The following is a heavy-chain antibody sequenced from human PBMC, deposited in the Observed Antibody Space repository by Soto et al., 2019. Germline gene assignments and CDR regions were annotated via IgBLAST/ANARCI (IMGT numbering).Heavy chain of an antibody. CDR3: AKVSVYDSSGYYVY. CDR2: ISGSGGST. CDR1: GFTFSGYA. J-gene: IGHJ4*02. Sequence: GGSLRLSCAASGFTFSGYAMSWVRQAPGKGLEWVSAISGSGGSTYYADSVKGRFTISRDNSKNTLYLQMNSLRAEDTAVYYCAKVSVYDSSGYYVYWGQGTLVTVSS. D-gene: IGHD3-22*01. V-gene: IGHV3-23*01.